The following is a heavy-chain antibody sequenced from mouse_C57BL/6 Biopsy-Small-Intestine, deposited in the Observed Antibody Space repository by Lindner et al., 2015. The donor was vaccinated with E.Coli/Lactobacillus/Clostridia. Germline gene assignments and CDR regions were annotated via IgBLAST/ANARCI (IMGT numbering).Heavy chain of an antibody. CDR2: INVNSGGT. CDR1: TYTFSDTGYY. V-gene: IGHV1-72*04. Sequence: SVKVSCKASTYTFSDTGYYVHWVRQAPGQGPEWMGWINVNSGGTKYAQNFQGRVTMTRDTSMTTAYMELTGLRSDDTAVYYCAPGGNMDYWGQGTPVTVSS. J-gene: IGHJ4*01. D-gene: IGHD1-1*02. CDR3: APGGNMDY.